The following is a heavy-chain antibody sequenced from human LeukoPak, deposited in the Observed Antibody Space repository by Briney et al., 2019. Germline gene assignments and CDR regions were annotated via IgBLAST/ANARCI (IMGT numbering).Heavy chain of an antibody. CDR1: GFTFSSYW. CDR2: IYHSGST. V-gene: IGHV4-4*02. Sequence: GSLRLSCAASGFTFSSYWMSWVRQPPGKGLEWIGEIYHSGSTYYNPSLKSRVTISVDKSKNQFSLKLNSVTAADTAVYYCARELPHAGSGSPFDCWGQGTLVTVSS. J-gene: IGHJ4*02. D-gene: IGHD6-19*01. CDR3: ARELPHAGSGSPFDC.